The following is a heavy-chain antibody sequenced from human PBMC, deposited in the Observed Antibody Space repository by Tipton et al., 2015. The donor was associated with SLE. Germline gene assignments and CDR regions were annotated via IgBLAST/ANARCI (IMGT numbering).Heavy chain of an antibody. J-gene: IGHJ4*02. CDR1: GGSISSDGYY. V-gene: IGHV4-39*07. Sequence: TLSLTCTVSGGSISSDGYYWSWIRQHPGKGLEWIGNINYSGTTYYNPSLKTRVTISVDTSKNQFSLRLSSVTTADTAVYFCAGSEYNNGWFQVDYWGQGTLVTVSS. CDR2: INYSGTT. D-gene: IGHD6-19*01. CDR3: AGSEYNNGWFQVDY.